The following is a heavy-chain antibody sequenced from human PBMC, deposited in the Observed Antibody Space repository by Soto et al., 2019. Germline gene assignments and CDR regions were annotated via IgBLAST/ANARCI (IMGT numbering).Heavy chain of an antibody. CDR2: IVPIFGTT. V-gene: IGHV1-69*13. CDR3: AANSLGGGSHGDV. D-gene: IGHD3-10*01. CDR1: GDTFSSYS. Sequence: SVKVSCKASGDTFSSYSISWVRQAPGQGLEWMGGIVPIFGTTVYAPRLQGRLTITADGPTSTSYMELSGLTFEDTAVYYCAANSLGGGSHGDVWGQGTTVTVSS. J-gene: IGHJ6*02.